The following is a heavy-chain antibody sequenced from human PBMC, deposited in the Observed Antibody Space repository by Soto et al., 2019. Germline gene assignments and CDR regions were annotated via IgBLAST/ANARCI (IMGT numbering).Heavy chain of an antibody. J-gene: IGHJ6*02. CDR3: AIANVARPSYCSGANCYGYHGLGV. CDR2: TIPGLDTT. CDR1: GGTLLNFA. Sequence: QVQLVQSGAEVKKPGSSVQVSCKASGGTLLNFAMSWMRQDPGQGLEWMGGTIPGLDTTNYARKFRDRVTIMADESTGTVDMKLSRRRSEDTAVYYCAIANVARPSYCSGANCYGYHGLGVWGQGTTVTVA. D-gene: IGHD2-15*01. V-gene: IGHV1-69*01.